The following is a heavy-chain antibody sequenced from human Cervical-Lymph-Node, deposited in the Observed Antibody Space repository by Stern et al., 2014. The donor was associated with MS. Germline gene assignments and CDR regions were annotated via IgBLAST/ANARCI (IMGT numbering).Heavy chain of an antibody. J-gene: IGHJ2*01. CDR2: IYHSGAS. Sequence: QVQLQESGPGLVKPSGTPSLTRAVSGGSVSSTNWWSWVRQSPGKGLEWIVNIYHSGASNYRPSHRSRFPISLDNSKNHLSLHRTSVTAADTAVYYCARERQQYCNSEGCSYWYFDLWGRGTLVTVSS. D-gene: IGHD2/OR15-2a*01. V-gene: IGHV4-4*02. CDR1: GGSVSSTNW. CDR3: ARERQQYCNSEGCSYWYFDL.